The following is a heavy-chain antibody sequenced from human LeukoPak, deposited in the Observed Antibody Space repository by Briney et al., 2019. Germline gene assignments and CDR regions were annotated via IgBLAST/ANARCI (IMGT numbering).Heavy chain of an antibody. V-gene: IGHV5-51*01. D-gene: IGHD6-19*01. CDR2: IYPGDFET. CDR1: GYSFTSHW. J-gene: IGHJ4*02. Sequence: GESLQISFKASGYSFTSHWIGWGRPMSGKGLEWMGIIYPGDFETRYSPSFQGQVTISADKSISTAYLQWSSLKASDTATYYCARLIGSGWYDYWGQGTLVTVSS. CDR3: ARLIGSGWYDY.